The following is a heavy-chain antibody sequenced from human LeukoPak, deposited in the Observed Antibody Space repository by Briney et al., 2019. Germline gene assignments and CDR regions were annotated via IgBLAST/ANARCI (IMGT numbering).Heavy chain of an antibody. Sequence: PGGSLRLSCAASGFTFSSYSMNWVRQAPGKGLEWVSSISSSSSYIYYADSVKGRFTISRDNAKNSLYQQMNSLRAEDTAVYYCARVDTDCTSTSCYPDYWGQGTLVTVSS. D-gene: IGHD2-2*01. CDR1: GFTFSSYS. J-gene: IGHJ4*02. CDR2: ISSSSSYI. V-gene: IGHV3-21*01. CDR3: ARVDTDCTSTSCYPDY.